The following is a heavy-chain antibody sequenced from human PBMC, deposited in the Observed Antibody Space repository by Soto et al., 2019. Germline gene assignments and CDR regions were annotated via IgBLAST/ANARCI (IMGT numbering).Heavy chain of an antibody. Sequence: GGSLRLSCSASGFAFRDSTMHWVRQAPGRGLEQLGTSTYTGDTPYYADSVKGRFTISRDNSQSTLYLQMSSLRADDTATYFCARAYNELARLDQFKFWGLGTLVTVSS. CDR1: GFAFRDST. V-gene: IGHV3-64*04. J-gene: IGHJ4*02. CDR2: STYTGDTP. CDR3: ARAYNELARLDQFKF. D-gene: IGHD1-20*01.